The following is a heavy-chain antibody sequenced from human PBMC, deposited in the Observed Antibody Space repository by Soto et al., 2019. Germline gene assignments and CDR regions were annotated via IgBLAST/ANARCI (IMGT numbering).Heavy chain of an antibody. CDR2: IYPGDSDT. J-gene: IGHJ6*02. CDR3: AGGGVRGVVTRTRDYYGMDV. CDR1: GYSFTNYW. D-gene: IGHD3-10*01. Sequence: GESLKISCKGSGYSFTNYWIGWVRQTPGKGLEWMGIIYPGDSDTRYSPSFQGQVTISADKSISTAYLQWSSLKASDTAMYYCAGGGVRGVVTRTRDYYGMDVWGQGTTVTVSS. V-gene: IGHV5-51*01.